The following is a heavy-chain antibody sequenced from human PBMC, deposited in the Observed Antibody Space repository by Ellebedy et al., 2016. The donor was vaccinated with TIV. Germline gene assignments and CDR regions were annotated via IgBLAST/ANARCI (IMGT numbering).Heavy chain of an antibody. CDR1: GFTFSSYA. D-gene: IGHD2-15*01. J-gene: IGHJ5*02. CDR2: ISYDGSNK. CDR3: AAGARVRDCSGGSCYYWKRFDP. V-gene: IGHV3-30-3*01. Sequence: GESLKISCAASGFTFSSYAMHWVRQAPGKGLEWVAVISYDGSNKYYADSVKGRFTISRDNSKNTLYLQMNSLRAEDTAVYYCAAGARVRDCSGGSCYYWKRFDPWGQGTLVTVSS.